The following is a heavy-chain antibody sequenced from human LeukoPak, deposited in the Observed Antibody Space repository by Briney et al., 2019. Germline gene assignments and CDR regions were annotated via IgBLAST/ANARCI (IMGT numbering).Heavy chain of an antibody. J-gene: IGHJ4*02. CDR1: GFTFSNAW. V-gene: IGHV3-15*01. Sequence: GGSLRLSCAASGFTFSNAWMSWVRQAPGKGLEWVGRIKRKTDGGTTDYAAPVKGRFTISRDDSKNTLYLQMNSLKTEDTAVYYCTSRDRTVAGDYWGQGTLVTVSS. CDR2: IKRKTDGGTT. D-gene: IGHD6-19*01. CDR3: TSRDRTVAGDY.